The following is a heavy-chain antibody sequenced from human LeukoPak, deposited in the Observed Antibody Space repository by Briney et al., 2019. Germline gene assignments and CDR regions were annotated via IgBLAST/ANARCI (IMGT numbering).Heavy chain of an antibody. CDR3: ARTGEYSGSGPSWAFDI. D-gene: IGHD3-10*01. CDR2: FYSSDNT. Sequence: SETLSLTCSLSGDSYTNYYWSWMRQPPGKGLEWLAYFYSSDNTDYNHSLKSRVTVSLGTSNNQFSRELTSVTASDTAVYFCARTGEYSGSGPSWAFDIWGQGTMVTVSS. V-gene: IGHV4-59*01. J-gene: IGHJ3*02. CDR1: GDSYTNYY.